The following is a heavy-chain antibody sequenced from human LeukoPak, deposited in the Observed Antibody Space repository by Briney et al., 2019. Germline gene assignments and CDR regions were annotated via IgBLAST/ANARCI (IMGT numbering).Heavy chain of an antibody. CDR3: ARESFRMRESKTWFDP. J-gene: IGHJ5*02. CDR1: GFTFSSYS. V-gene: IGHV3-21*01. Sequence: RGSLRLSCAASGFTFSSYSMNWVRQAPGKGLEWVSSISSSSSYIYYADSVKGRFTISRDNAKNSLYLQMNSLRAEDTAVYYCARESFRMRESKTWFDPWGQGTLVTVSS. D-gene: IGHD2-15*01. CDR2: ISSSSSYI.